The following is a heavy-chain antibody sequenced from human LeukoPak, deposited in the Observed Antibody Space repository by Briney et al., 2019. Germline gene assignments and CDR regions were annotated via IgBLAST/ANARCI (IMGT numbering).Heavy chain of an antibody. J-gene: IGHJ4*02. CDR3: AKDLSAAGTMGRYFDY. CDR2: ISGSGDST. V-gene: IGHV3-23*01. CDR1: GFTFSIYA. D-gene: IGHD6-19*01. Sequence: GGPLRLSCAASGFTFSIYAMNWVRQAPGQGLEWVSVISGSGDSTHYGDSVKGRFTISRDNSRNTLYLQMNSLRPEDTAVYYCAKDLSAAGTMGRYFDYWGQGTLVTVSS.